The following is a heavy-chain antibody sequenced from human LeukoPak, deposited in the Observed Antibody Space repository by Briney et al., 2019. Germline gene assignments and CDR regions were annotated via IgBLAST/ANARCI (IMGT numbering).Heavy chain of an antibody. CDR3: ASVSGEHRWFGELFF. CDR1: GCSFSIYA. Sequence: ASMKVSCKGSGCSFSIYAISWVRQAPGQGLGWMGRIIPILGIANYAQKFQGRVTITADKSTSTAYMELSSLRSEDTAVYYCASVSGEHRWFGELFFWGQGTMVTVSS. CDR2: IIPILGIA. V-gene: IGHV1-69*04. J-gene: IGHJ3*01. D-gene: IGHD3-10*01.